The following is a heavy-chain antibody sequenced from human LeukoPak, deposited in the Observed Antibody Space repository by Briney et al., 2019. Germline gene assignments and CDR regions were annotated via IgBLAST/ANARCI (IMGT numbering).Heavy chain of an antibody. V-gene: IGHV1-18*01. CDR2: ISAYNGNT. Sequence: ASVKVSCKASGYTFSNSGVSWVRQAPGQGLEWMGWISAYNGNTNYAQKLQGRVTMTTDTSTSTAYMELRSLRSDDTAVYYCARNQQQLAPPYYYYYMDVWGKGTTVTVSS. D-gene: IGHD6-13*01. J-gene: IGHJ6*03. CDR3: ARNQQQLAPPYYYYYMDV. CDR1: GYTFSNSG.